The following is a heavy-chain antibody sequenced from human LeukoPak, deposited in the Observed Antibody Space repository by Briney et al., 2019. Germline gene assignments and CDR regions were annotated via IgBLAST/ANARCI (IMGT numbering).Heavy chain of an antibody. Sequence: ASVKVSFKASGYTFTGYYMHWVRQAPGQGLEWMGWINPNSGGTNYAQKFQGRVTMTRDTSISTAYMELSRLRSDDTAVYYCARASYYYDSSGYPYWGQGTLVTVSS. CDR2: INPNSGGT. D-gene: IGHD3-22*01. CDR1: GYTFTGYY. J-gene: IGHJ4*02. V-gene: IGHV1-2*02. CDR3: ARASYYYDSSGYPY.